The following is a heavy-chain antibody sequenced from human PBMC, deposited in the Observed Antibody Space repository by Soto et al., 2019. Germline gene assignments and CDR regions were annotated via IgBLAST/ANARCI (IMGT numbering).Heavy chain of an antibody. V-gene: IGHV1-18*01. D-gene: IGHD1-1*01. CDR2: ISAHNGNT. CDR3: ARGRYGDY. Sequence: QVHLVQSGAEVKKPGSSVKVSCKGSGYAFTTYGITWVRQAPGQGLEWMGWISAHNGNTNYAQKLQGRVTVTRDTSTSTAYMELRSLRSDDTAVYYCARGRYGDYWGQGALVTVSS. J-gene: IGHJ4*02. CDR1: GYAFTTYG.